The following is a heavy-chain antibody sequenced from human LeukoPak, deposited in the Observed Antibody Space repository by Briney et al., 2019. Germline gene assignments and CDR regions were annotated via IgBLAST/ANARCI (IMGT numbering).Heavy chain of an antibody. CDR2: INPNSGGT. CDR1: GYTFTGHY. Sequence: ASVKVSCKASGYTFTGHYMHWVRQAPGQGLEWMGWINPNSGGTNYAQKFQGRVTMTRDTSISTAYMELSRLRSDDTAVYYCARDRPMVSRRAFDIWGQGTMATVSS. D-gene: IGHD5-18*01. V-gene: IGHV1-2*02. J-gene: IGHJ3*02. CDR3: ARDRPMVSRRAFDI.